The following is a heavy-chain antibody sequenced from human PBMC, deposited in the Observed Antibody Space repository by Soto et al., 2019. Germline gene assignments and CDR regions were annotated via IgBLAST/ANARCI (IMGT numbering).Heavy chain of an antibody. CDR3: AKVTVTTSYYYYGMDV. D-gene: IGHD4-17*01. Sequence: GGSLRLSCAASGFTFSSYAMSWVRQAPGKGLEWVSAISGSGGSAYYADSVKGRFTISRDNSKNPLYLQMNSLRAGDTAVYYCAKVTVTTSYYYYGMDVWGQGTTVTVSS. CDR1: GFTFSSYA. V-gene: IGHV3-23*01. J-gene: IGHJ6*02. CDR2: ISGSGGSA.